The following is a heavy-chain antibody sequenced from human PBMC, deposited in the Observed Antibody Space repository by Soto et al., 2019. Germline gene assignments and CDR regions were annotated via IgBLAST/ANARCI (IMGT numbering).Heavy chain of an antibody. D-gene: IGHD2-2*01. Sequence: SVKVSCKASGGTFSSCAISWVRQAPGQGLEWMGGIIPIFGTANYAQKFQGRVTITADESTSTAYMELSSLRSEDTAVYYCARVRYAKTYYYYGMDVWGQGTTVTVSS. CDR3: ARVRYAKTYYYYGMDV. J-gene: IGHJ6*02. CDR1: GGTFSSCA. V-gene: IGHV1-69*13. CDR2: IIPIFGTA.